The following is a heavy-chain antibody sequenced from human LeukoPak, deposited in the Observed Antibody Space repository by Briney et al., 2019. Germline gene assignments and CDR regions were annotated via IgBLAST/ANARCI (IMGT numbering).Heavy chain of an antibody. D-gene: IGHD3-22*01. CDR3: YSMIVVEIRVINDY. CDR2: ISGSGGST. V-gene: IGHV3-23*01. J-gene: IGHJ4*02. Sequence: PGGSLRLSCAASGFTFSSYAMSWVRQAPGKGLEWVSAISGSGGSTYYADSVKGRFTISRDNSKNTLYLQMNSLRAEDTAVYYCYSMIVVEIRVINDYWGQGTLVTVSS. CDR1: GFTFSSYA.